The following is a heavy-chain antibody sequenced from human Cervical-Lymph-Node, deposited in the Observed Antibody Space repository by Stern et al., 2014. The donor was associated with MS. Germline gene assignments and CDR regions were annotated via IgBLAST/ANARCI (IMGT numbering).Heavy chain of an antibody. CDR2: ISSASTYI. Sequence: VQLVEPGGGLVKPGGSLRVSRVGSGFNFTSYAMNGVRQAPGQGLERVSSISSASTYIYCADSVEGRFTISRDNAKNSLFLQMASLRAEDTAVYYGASSIVVVPAAENKGFDPWGQGTLVTVSS. V-gene: IGHV3-21*01. CDR3: ASSIVVVPAAENKGFDP. CDR1: GFNFTSYA. J-gene: IGHJ5*02. D-gene: IGHD2-2*01.